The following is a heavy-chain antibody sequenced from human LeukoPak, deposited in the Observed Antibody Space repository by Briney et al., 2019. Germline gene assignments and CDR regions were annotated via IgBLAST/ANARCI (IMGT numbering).Heavy chain of an antibody. CDR2: IYYSGST. D-gene: IGHD6-19*01. CDR1: GGSISSYY. J-gene: IGHJ4*02. Sequence: SETLSLTCTVSGGSISSYYWSWIRQPPGKGLEWIGYIYYSGSTNYNPSLKSRVTISVDTSKNQLSLKLSSVTAADTAVYYCARGSYSSGFDYWGQGTLVTVSS. V-gene: IGHV4-59*01. CDR3: ARGSYSSGFDY.